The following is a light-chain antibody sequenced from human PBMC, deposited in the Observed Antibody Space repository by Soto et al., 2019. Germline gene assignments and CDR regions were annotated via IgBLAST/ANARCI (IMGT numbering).Light chain of an antibody. CDR3: QQFNSYPLT. CDR1: QGINCA. J-gene: IGKJ5*01. CDR2: DAS. V-gene: IGKV1-13*02. Sequence: ALPLTQSPSSLSASVGDRVTITCRASQGINCALAWYQQKPGKAPKLLIYDASTLESGVPSRFSGSESGTDFTLTISSLQPEDFATYYCQQFNSYPLTFGQGTRLEIK.